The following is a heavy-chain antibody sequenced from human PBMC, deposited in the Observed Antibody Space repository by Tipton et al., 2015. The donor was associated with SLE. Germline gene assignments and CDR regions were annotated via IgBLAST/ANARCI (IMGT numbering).Heavy chain of an antibody. V-gene: IGHV4-34*01. CDR2: IYHSGST. Sequence: TLSLTCAVYGGSFSGYYWSWIRQPPGKGLEWIGSIYHSGSTYYNPSLKSRVTISVDTSKNQFSLKLSSVTAADTAVYYCARDELTAGYFDLWGRGNLVTVSS. D-gene: IGHD7-27*01. J-gene: IGHJ2*01. CDR3: ARDELTAGYFDL. CDR1: GGSFSGYY.